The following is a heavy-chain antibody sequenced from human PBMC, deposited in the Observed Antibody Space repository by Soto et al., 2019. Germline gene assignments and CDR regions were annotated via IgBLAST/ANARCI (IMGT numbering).Heavy chain of an antibody. CDR3: AKKVTIYAVDPADY. V-gene: IGHV3-23*01. CDR1: GFPFSSYA. J-gene: IGHJ4*02. Sequence: GGSLRLSCAASGFPFSSYAMSWVRQAPGKGLEWVSTIRGGGDDTYYADSVKGRFTISRDNFKNTLFLHMNSLRAEDTAVYFCAKKVTIYAVDPADYWGQGTQVTVSS. D-gene: IGHD3-3*01. CDR2: IRGGGDDT.